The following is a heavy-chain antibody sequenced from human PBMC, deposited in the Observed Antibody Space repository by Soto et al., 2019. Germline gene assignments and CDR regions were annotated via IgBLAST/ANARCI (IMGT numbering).Heavy chain of an antibody. CDR2: IIPIFGTA. D-gene: IGHD3-10*01. V-gene: IGHV1-69*13. CDR3: ARVYNYGSGSYLMPSSCYFDF. Sequence: ASVKVSCKASGGTFSSYAISWVRQAPGQGLEWMGGIIPIFGTANYAQKFQGRVTIAADESTSTAYMELSSLRSDDTAVYYCARVYNYGSGSYLMPSSCYFDFWGPGTLVTVSS. J-gene: IGHJ4*02. CDR1: GGTFSSYA.